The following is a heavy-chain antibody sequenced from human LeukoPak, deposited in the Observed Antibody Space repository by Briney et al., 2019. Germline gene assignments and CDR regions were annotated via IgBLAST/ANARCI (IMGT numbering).Heavy chain of an antibody. CDR3: AKVHLYSFTPPLDS. CDR2: ISNDGSQK. D-gene: IGHD2-21*01. V-gene: IGHV3-30*18. CDR1: GFKFSSYG. J-gene: IGHJ4*02. Sequence: GRSLRLSCAASGFKFSSYGMHWVRQAPGKGLEWVALISNDGSQKYSADSVKGRFTISRDNSKNMVYLQMNRLRAEETAVYYCAKVHLYSFTPPLDSWGQGTLVTVSS.